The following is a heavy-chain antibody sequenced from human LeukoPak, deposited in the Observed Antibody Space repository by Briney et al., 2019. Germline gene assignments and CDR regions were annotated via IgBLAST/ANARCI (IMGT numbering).Heavy chain of an antibody. J-gene: IGHJ4*02. CDR1: EFTFSDSY. Sequence: GGSLRLSCVASEFTFSDSYMSWIRQARGKGVEWVSYTSGGGSITNYADSVKGGLTISRDNAKKSLYLQMNSLRPHDTAVYYCARGLHSMSGDGLFHFDSGGQGTLATVSP. CDR2: TSGGGSIT. V-gene: IGHV3-11*01. D-gene: IGHD3-3*02. CDR3: ARGLHSMSGDGLFHFDS.